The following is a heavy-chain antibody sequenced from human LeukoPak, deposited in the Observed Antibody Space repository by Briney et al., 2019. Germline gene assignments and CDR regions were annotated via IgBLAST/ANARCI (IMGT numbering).Heavy chain of an antibody. V-gene: IGHV4-4*02. D-gene: IGHD2-2*01. Sequence: PSGTLSLTCAVSGGSVTSGNWWSWVRQPPGKGLEWIGEIYHSGTTNYNPSLKSRVTMSVDKSKNQFSLKMGSVTAADTAVYYCARDPRGHRYCTTTSCPLTFDSWGQGTLVTVSS. J-gene: IGHJ4*02. CDR2: IYHSGTT. CDR1: GGSVTSGNW. CDR3: ARDPRGHRYCTTTSCPLTFDS.